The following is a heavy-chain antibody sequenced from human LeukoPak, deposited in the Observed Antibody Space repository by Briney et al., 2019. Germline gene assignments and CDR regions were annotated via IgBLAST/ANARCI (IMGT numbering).Heavy chain of an antibody. CDR2: IYYSGSS. Sequence: PSEXLSLTCTVSGGSISSYYWSWLRQPPGKGLEWIGYIYYSGSSNYNPSLTSRGSMSVETSKKQISLKLSSVTAADTAVYYCARDPSGHFDYWGQGTLVTVSS. V-gene: IGHV4-59*01. CDR1: GGSISSYY. D-gene: IGHD2-15*01. CDR3: ARDPSGHFDY. J-gene: IGHJ4*01.